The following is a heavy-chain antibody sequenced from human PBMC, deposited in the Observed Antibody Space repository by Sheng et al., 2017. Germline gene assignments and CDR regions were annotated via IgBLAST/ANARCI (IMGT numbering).Heavy chain of an antibody. CDR3: ARVFNWNGDAFDI. CDR2: LYFGGST. V-gene: IGHV3-66*01. Sequence: EVQLVESGGGLVQPGGSLRLSCAASGLTVSTSYMSWVRQAPGKGLEWLSVLYFGGSTYYADSVKGRFTISRDNSKNALYLQMNSLRAEDTAVYYCARVFNWNGDAFDIVGPR. CDR1: GLTVSTSY. J-gene: IGHJ3*02. D-gene: IGHD1-20*01.